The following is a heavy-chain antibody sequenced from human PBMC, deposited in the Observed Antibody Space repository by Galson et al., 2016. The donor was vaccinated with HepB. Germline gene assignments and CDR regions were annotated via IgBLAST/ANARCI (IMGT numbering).Heavy chain of an antibody. V-gene: IGHV3-33*01. Sequence: LRLSCAASGFTLSTFGMHWVRQAPGKGLEWVALMWYDGSTKYYADSVKGRFTISGDNSKNTVYLQMNSLRVEDTAVYYCARDHSRVGDFQAFDIWGQGAMVSVSS. CDR3: ARDHSRVGDFQAFDI. J-gene: IGHJ3*02. CDR1: GFTLSTFG. D-gene: IGHD3-16*01. CDR2: MWYDGSTK.